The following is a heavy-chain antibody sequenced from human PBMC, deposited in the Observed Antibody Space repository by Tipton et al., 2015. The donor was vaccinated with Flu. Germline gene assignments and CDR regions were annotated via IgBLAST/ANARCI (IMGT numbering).Heavy chain of an antibody. J-gene: IGHJ4*02. CDR3: ARVIAAAGADY. Sequence: SLRLSCAASGFTFSDYYMSWIRQAPGKGLAWVSYISSSGSTIYYADSVKGRLTISRDNAKNSLYLQMNSLRAEDTAVYYCARVIAAAGADYWGRGTLVTVSS. CDR2: ISSSGSTI. V-gene: IGHV3-11*01. CDR1: GFTFSDYY. D-gene: IGHD6-13*01.